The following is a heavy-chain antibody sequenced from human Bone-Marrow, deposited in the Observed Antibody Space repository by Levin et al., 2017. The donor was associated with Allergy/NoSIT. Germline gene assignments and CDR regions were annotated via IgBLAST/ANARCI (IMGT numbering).Heavy chain of an antibody. J-gene: IGHJ5*02. CDR1: GGSFSGYY. Sequence: SEILSLTCAVYGGSFSGYYWSWIRQPPGKGLEGIGEINHSGSTNYNPSLKSRVTISVDTSKNQFSLKLSSVTAADTAVYYCARGQHMVRGPRDWFDPWGQGTLVTVSS. D-gene: IGHD3-10*01. CDR3: ARGQHMVRGPRDWFDP. CDR2: INHSGST. V-gene: IGHV4-34*01.